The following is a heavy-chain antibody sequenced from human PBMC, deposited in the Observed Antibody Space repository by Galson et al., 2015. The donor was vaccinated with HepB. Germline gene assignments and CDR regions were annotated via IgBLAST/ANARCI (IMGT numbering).Heavy chain of an antibody. Sequence: SVKVSCKASGGTFSSYAISWVRQAPGQGLGWMGGIIPIFGTANYAQKFQGRVTITADESTSTAYMELSSLRSEDTAVYYCARGTWRTLEFGGSWFDPWGQGTLVTVSS. J-gene: IGHJ5*02. V-gene: IGHV1-69*13. CDR3: ARGTWRTLEFGGSWFDP. CDR1: GGTFSSYA. D-gene: IGHD3-10*01. CDR2: IIPIFGTA.